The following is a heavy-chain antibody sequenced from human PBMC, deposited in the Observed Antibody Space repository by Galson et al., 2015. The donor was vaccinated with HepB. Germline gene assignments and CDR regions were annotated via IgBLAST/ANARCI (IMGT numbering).Heavy chain of an antibody. Sequence: SLRLSCAASGFTFSSYWMSWVRQAPGKGLEWVANIKQDGSEKYYVDSVKGRFTISRDNAKNSLYLQMNSLRAEDTAVYYCARCRRYYGSSTSGELGYWGQGTLVTVSS. D-gene: IGHD3-10*01. V-gene: IGHV3-7*03. CDR2: IKQDGSEK. CDR1: GFTFSSYW. J-gene: IGHJ4*02. CDR3: ARCRRYYGSSTSGELGY.